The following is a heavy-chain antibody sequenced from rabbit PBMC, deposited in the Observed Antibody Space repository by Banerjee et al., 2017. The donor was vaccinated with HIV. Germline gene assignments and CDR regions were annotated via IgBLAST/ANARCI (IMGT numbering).Heavy chain of an antibody. Sequence: QSLEESGGDLVKPGASLTLTCTASGFSFSSSYWICWVRQAPGKGLEWIACIDGGSSGSTYYASWGQGRFTISRTSSTTVTLQMTGLTAADTATYFCARAVAGAIYYDSFNLWGQGTLVTVS. J-gene: IGHJ4*01. CDR3: ARAVAGAIYYDSFNL. D-gene: IGHD8-1*01. V-gene: IGHV1S40*01. CDR2: IDGGSSGST. CDR1: GFSFSSSYW.